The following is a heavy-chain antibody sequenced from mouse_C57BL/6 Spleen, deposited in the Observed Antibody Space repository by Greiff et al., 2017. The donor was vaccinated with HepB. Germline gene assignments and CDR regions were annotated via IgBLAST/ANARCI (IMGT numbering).Heavy chain of an antibody. CDR1: GYTFTDYE. CDR2: IDPETGGT. CDR3: TSTRTVPHYFDY. V-gene: IGHV1-15*01. J-gene: IGHJ2*01. D-gene: IGHD1-1*01. Sequence: QVQLQQSGAELVRPGASVTLSCKASGYTFTDYEMHWVKQTPVHGLEWIGAIDPETGGTAYNQKFKGKAILTADKSSSTAYMELRSLTSEDSAVYYCTSTRTVPHYFDYWGQGTTLTVSS.